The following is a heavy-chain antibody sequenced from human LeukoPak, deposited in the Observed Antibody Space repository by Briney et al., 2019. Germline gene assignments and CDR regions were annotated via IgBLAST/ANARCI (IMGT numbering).Heavy chain of an antibody. V-gene: IGHV3-9*01. J-gene: IGHJ6*02. CDR2: ISWDSSNR. CDR3: AKDIDTGLASGMDV. Sequence: GRSLRLSCAASGFTFDDYAMHWVRQAPGKSLEWVSGISWDSSNRGYADSVKGRFTISRDNAKNSLYMQMNSLRAEDTALYYCAKDIDTGLASGMDVWGQGTTVTVSS. D-gene: IGHD5-18*01. CDR1: GFTFDDYA.